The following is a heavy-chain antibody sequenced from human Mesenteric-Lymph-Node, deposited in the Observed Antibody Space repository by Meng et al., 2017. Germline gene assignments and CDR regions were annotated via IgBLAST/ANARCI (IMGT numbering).Heavy chain of an antibody. CDR3: AHRRSELGIWGADYFDY. CDR2: IYWNDDK. Sequence: SGPTLVKPTQTLTLTCTFSGFSLSTSGVGVGWIRQPPGKALEWLALIYWNDDKRYSPSLKSRLTITKDTSKNQVVLTMTNMDPVDTATYYCAHRRSELGIWGADYFDYWGQGTLVTGSS. J-gene: IGHJ4*02. D-gene: IGHD7-27*01. CDR1: GFSLSTSGVG. V-gene: IGHV2-5*01.